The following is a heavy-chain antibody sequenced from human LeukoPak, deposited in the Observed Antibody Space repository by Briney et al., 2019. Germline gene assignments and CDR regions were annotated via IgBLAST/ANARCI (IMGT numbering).Heavy chain of an antibody. Sequence: GASVKVSCKASGYAFTGYYMHWVRQAPGQGLEWMGRINPNSGGTNYAQKFQGRVTMTRDTSISTAYMELSRLRSDDTAVYYCARRSPNSHFDYWGQGTLVTVSS. J-gene: IGHJ4*02. CDR1: GYAFTGYY. CDR2: INPNSGGT. D-gene: IGHD4-23*01. V-gene: IGHV1-2*06. CDR3: ARRSPNSHFDY.